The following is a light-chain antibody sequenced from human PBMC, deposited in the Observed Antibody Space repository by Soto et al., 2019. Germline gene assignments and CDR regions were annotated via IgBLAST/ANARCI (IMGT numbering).Light chain of an antibody. J-gene: IGLJ3*02. CDR2: EVS. Sequence: QSALTQPPSVSGSPGQSVTISCTGTSSDIGYHNRVSWYQQPPGTAPKLMIYEVSTRYSGVPDRFSGSKSGNTASLTISGLEDEDEDYYYCSYTASSATLVFGGGTKLTVL. CDR1: SSDIGYHNR. V-gene: IGLV2-18*01. CDR3: SYTASSATLV.